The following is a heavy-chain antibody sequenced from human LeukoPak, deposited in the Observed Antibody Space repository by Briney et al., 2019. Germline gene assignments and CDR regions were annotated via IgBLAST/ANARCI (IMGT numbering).Heavy chain of an antibody. CDR3: ARDGDYILGFDY. Sequence: GGSLRLSCAASGFTVSSNYMSWVRQAPGKGLEWVSCVSSSSNYIYYAESVKGRFTISRDNAKNSLYLQMNSLRAEDTAVYYCARDGDYILGFDYWGQGTPVTVSS. CDR2: VSSSSNYI. J-gene: IGHJ4*02. CDR1: GFTVSSNY. V-gene: IGHV3-21*01. D-gene: IGHD4-17*01.